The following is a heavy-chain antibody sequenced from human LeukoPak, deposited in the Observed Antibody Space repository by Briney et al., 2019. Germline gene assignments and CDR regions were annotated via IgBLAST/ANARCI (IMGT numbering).Heavy chain of an antibody. CDR2: ISWDGGST. V-gene: IGHV3-43*01. CDR3: AKAGPGSGYFDY. J-gene: IGHJ4*02. Sequence: AGGSLRLSCAASGFTFDDYGMSWVRQAPGKGLEWVSLISWDGGSTYYADSVKGRFTISRDNSKNSLYLQMNSLRTEDTALYYCAKAGPGSGYFDYWGQGTLVTVSS. D-gene: IGHD3-10*01. CDR1: GFTFDDYG.